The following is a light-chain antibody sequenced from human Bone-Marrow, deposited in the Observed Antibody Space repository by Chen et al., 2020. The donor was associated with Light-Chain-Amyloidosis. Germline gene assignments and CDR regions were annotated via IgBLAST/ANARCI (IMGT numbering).Light chain of an antibody. Sequence: QLELTQSPSASASLGASVKLTCILSSGHRTYPIAWHQRQPGKGPRYLMLVNQDGTHTKGDGIPDRFSGSSSGAERYLTISSLRSEDEADYYCQTWGSGFHVLFGGGTRLSVL. CDR2: VNQDGTH. V-gene: IGLV4-69*01. J-gene: IGLJ2*01. CDR1: SGHRTYP. CDR3: QTWGSGFHVL.